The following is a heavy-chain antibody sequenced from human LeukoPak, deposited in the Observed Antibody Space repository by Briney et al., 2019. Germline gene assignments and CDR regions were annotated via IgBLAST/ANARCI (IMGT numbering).Heavy chain of an antibody. CDR2: ISSSGGTI. V-gene: IGHV3-11*01. Sequence: GGSLRLSCAASGFTFSDYYMSWIRQAPGKGLEWVSYISSSGGTIYYADSVKGRFTISRDNAKNTLYLQMNSLRAEDTAVYYCAKSESYGQTSPDYWGQGTLVTVSS. J-gene: IGHJ4*02. CDR1: GFTFSDYY. CDR3: AKSESYGQTSPDY. D-gene: IGHD5-18*01.